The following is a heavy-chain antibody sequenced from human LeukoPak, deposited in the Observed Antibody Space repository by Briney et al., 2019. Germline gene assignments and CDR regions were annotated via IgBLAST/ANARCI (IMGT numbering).Heavy chain of an antibody. CDR2: FYYSGST. J-gene: IGHJ3*02. CDR1: GGSISSSNNY. Sequence: SETLSLTCTVSGGSISSSNNYWGWLRHPPGKGLEWLGSFYYSGSTYYNPSLKRRLTISVDTSKNQFSLKLSSVTAADTAVYYCARNRDNYYDPSPNAFDMWGPGTMVTVSS. V-gene: IGHV4-39*07. D-gene: IGHD3-22*01. CDR3: ARNRDNYYDPSPNAFDM.